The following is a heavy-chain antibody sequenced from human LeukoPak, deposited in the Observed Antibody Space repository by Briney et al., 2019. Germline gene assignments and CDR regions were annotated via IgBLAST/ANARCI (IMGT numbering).Heavy chain of an antibody. J-gene: IGHJ5*02. CDR3: ARHGRSGAFHTWFDP. Sequence: SETLSLTCIVSGGSISDYYWSWIRQPPGKGLEWIGYIFYSGTTNYNPSLKSRVTISVDTSKNQFSLKVTSVTAADTAVYYCARHGRSGAFHTWFDPWGQGTLVTVSS. D-gene: IGHD3-3*01. V-gene: IGHV4-59*08. CDR2: IFYSGTT. CDR1: GGSISDYY.